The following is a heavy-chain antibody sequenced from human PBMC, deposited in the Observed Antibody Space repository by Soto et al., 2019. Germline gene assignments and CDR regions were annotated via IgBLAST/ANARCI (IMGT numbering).Heavy chain of an antibody. CDR2: INHSGST. V-gene: IGHV4-34*01. D-gene: IGHD6-13*01. J-gene: IGHJ5*02. CDR1: SGSFSGSY. CDR3: AREGSWYSPFFWWFDP. Sequence: PSETLSLTCAVYSGSFSGSYWSWIRQPPGKGLEWIGEINHSGSTNYNPSLKSRVTISVDTSKNQFSLKLSSVTAADTAVYYCAREGSWYSPFFWWFDPWGQGTLVTVSS.